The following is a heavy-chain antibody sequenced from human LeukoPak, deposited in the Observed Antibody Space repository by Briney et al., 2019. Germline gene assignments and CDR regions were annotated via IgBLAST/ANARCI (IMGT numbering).Heavy chain of an antibody. V-gene: IGHV3-23*01. Sequence: GSLRLSSAAPGFAFSSYAMSCGRRAPGKPLECVSAISCSVGSTYYSDSVKGRFTISRDNSKNTLYLQMNSLRAEDTAVYYCAKGVVATIWPTNDAFDIWGQGTMVTVSS. CDR1: GFAFSSYA. J-gene: IGHJ3*02. CDR2: ISCSVGST. CDR3: AKGVVATIWPTNDAFDI. D-gene: IGHD5-12*01.